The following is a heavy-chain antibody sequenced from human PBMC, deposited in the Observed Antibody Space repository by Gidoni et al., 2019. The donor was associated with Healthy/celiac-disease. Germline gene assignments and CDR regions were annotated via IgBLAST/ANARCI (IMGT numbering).Heavy chain of an antibody. J-gene: IGHJ4*02. D-gene: IGHD3-9*01. CDR1: GYTFTGYY. CDR3: ARVDAYYDILTGYYEYYFDY. V-gene: IGHV1-2*02. Sequence: QVQLVQSGAEVKKPGASVKVSCKASGYTFTGYYMPWVRQAPGQGLEWMGWINPNSGGTNYAQKFQGRVTMTRDTSISTAYMELSRLRSDDTAVYYCARVDAYYDILTGYYEYYFDYWGQGTLVTVSS. CDR2: INPNSGGT.